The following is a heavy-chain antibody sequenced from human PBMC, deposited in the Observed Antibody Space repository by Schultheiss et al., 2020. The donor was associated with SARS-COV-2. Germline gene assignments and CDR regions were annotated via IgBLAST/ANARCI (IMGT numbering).Heavy chain of an antibody. J-gene: IGHJ4*02. CDR1: GFTFSNYG. D-gene: IGHD3-22*01. CDR2: IDSYGVT. Sequence: GGSLRLSCAASGFTFSNYGMHWFRQAPGKGLEWVSVIDSYGVTHYSDSMKGRFNIFRDNSKNTLYLQLNSLRAEDMAVYYCARDPSSVIVVVPYFDYWGQGTLVTVSS. V-gene: IGHV3-NL1*01. CDR3: ARDPSSVIVVVPYFDY.